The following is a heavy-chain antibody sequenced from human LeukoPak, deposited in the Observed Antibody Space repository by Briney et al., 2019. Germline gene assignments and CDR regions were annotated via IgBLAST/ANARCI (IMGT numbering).Heavy chain of an antibody. CDR1: GYTLTELS. CDR2: FDPEDGET. D-gene: IGHD1-14*01. V-gene: IGHV1-24*01. CDR3: ATDLSFPGFPGY. Sequence: ASVTVSCKVSGYTLTELSMHWVRQAPGKGLEWMGGFDPEDGETIYAQKFQGRVTMTEDTSTDTAYMELSSLRSEDTAVYYCATDLSFPGFPGYWGQGTLVTVSS. J-gene: IGHJ4*02.